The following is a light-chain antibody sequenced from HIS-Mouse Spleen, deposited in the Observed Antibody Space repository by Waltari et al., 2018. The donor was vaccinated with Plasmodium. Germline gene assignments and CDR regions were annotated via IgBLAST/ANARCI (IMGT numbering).Light chain of an antibody. CDR1: SSDVGRYNL. J-gene: IGLJ1*01. V-gene: IGLV2-23*01. CDR2: EGS. CDR3: CSYAGSSYV. Sequence: QSALTQPASVSGSPGQSITISCTGTSSDVGRYNLFSWYQPHPCKAPKRMIYEGSKRPSGVSNRFSGYKSGNTASLTIYGLQAEDEDDYYCCSYAGSSYVFGTGTKVTVL.